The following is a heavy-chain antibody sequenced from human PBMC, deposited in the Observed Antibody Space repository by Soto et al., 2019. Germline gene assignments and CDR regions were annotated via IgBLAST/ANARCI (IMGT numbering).Heavy chain of an antibody. J-gene: IGHJ3*02. CDR1: GFTFSKYG. Sequence: QVQLVESEGGVVQPGRSLRLSCAASGFTFSKYGFHWVRQAPGKGLEWVAVIVNDGSEKYHADSVEGRFTISRDNSKDTLFLQMNSLRAEDTAVYYCARDDAFQNENGFDIWGQGTMVTVSS. V-gene: IGHV3-33*01. CDR2: IVNDGSEK. D-gene: IGHD1-1*01. CDR3: ARDDAFQNENGFDI.